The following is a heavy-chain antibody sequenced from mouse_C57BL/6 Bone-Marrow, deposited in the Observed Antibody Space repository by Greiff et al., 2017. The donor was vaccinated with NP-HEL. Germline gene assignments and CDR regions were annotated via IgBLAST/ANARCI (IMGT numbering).Heavy chain of an antibody. CDR3: ASGSSQGAMDY. V-gene: IGHV5-17*01. CDR1: GFTFSDYG. CDR2: ISSGSGTI. D-gene: IGHD1-1*01. J-gene: IGHJ4*01. Sequence: EVKVVESGGGLVKPGGSLKLSCAASGFTFSDYGMHWVRQAPEKGLEWVAYISSGSGTIYYADTVKGRFTISRDNAKNTLFLQMTSLRSEDTAMYYCASGSSQGAMDYWGQGTSVTVSS.